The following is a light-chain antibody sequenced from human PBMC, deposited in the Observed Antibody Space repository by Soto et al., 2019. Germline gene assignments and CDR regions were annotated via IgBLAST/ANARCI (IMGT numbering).Light chain of an antibody. Sequence: EIVLTQSPPTLSVSPGETTTLSCRASQSVSGNLAWFQQKPGQAPRLLIYRASTRAAGIPARFNGSGSETEFTLIISSLQSDDFAVYYCRQYDNWPPWTFGQGTKVDIK. CDR3: RQYDNWPPWT. CDR1: QSVSGN. CDR2: RAS. J-gene: IGKJ1*01. V-gene: IGKV3-15*01.